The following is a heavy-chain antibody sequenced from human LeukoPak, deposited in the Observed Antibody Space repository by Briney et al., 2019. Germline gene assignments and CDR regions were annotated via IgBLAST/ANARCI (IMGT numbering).Heavy chain of an antibody. Sequence: PGGSLRLSCAASGFTFSSYSMNWVRQAPGRGLEWVSSIRPSGDNTYYGDSVKGRFTISRDNSKNTLYLQMNSLRAEDTAVYYCAKDDFASGGSCFYWGQGTLVTVSS. J-gene: IGHJ4*02. V-gene: IGHV3-23*01. CDR2: IRPSGDNT. D-gene: IGHD2-15*01. CDR1: GFTFSSYS. CDR3: AKDDFASGGSCFY.